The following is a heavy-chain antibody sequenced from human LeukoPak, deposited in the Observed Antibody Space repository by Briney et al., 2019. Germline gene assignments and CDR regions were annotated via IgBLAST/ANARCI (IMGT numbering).Heavy chain of an antibody. J-gene: IGHJ4*02. CDR2: IHYSGST. CDR3: ARWVATPRGYFDY. V-gene: IGHV4-39*01. CDR1: GGSVSMSTYC. Sequence: PSETLSLTCSVSGGSVSMSTYCWGWTCQPPGKGLEWIGNIHYSGSTYYNPSLKSRVTISADTSENQFSLKLNSVTAADTAVYYCARWVATPRGYFDYWGQGALVTVSS. D-gene: IGHD5-12*01.